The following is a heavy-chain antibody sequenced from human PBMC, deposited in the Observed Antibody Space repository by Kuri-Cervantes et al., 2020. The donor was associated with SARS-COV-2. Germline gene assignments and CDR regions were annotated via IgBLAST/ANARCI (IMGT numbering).Heavy chain of an antibody. D-gene: IGHD3-3*01. J-gene: IGHJ4*02. V-gene: IGHV1-24*01. CDR3: ARDDGLRFLEWYTSPFDY. CDR2: FDPEDGET. CDR1: GYTLTELS. Sequence: ASVKVSCKVSGYTLTELSMHWVRQAPGKGLEWMGGFDPEDGETIYAQKFQGRVTMTEDTSTDTAYMELSSLRSDDTAVYYCARDDGLRFLEWYTSPFDYWGQGTLVTVSS.